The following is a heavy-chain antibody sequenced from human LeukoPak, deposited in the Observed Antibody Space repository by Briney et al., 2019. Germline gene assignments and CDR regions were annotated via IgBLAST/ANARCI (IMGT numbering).Heavy chain of an antibody. J-gene: IGHJ4*02. D-gene: IGHD3-22*01. V-gene: IGHV1-46*01. CDR3: ATRSYYYDSSGYYCLDY. Sequence: ASVKVSCKASGYTFTSYYMHWVRQAPGQGLEWMGIINPSGGSTSYAQKFQGRVTMTRDMSTSTVYMELSSLRSEDTAVYYRATRSYYYDSSGYYCLDYWGQGTLVTVSS. CDR2: INPSGGST. CDR1: GYTFTSYY.